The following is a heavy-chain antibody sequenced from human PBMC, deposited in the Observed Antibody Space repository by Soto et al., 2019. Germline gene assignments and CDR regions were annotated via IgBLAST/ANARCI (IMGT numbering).Heavy chain of an antibody. CDR2: INSNGGTA. J-gene: IGHJ4*02. CDR3: AKDSYGGSGSYQWGTFDY. CDR1: GFTFGSSA. V-gene: IGHV3-23*01. Sequence: EVQLLEAGGGLVQPGGSLRLSCAASGFTFGSSAMSWVRQASGKGLEWVSAINSNGGTATYPDSVQGRFTISRDNSKNTLYLQMNNLRAEDTAVYFCAKDSYGGSGSYQWGTFDYWGQGTLVTVSS. D-gene: IGHD3-10*01.